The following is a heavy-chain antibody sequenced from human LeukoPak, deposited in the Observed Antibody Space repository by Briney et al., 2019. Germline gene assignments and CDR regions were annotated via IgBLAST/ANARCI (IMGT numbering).Heavy chain of an antibody. V-gene: IGHV3-9*01. Sequence: GGSLRLSCAASGFTFDDYAMHWVRQAPGKGLEWLSGISWNSDSIAYADSVTGRFTISRDNSKNTLSLQMNSLRAEDTAIYYCAKASNTWNYFDYWGQGTLVTVSS. D-gene: IGHD1-1*01. CDR1: GFTFDDYA. CDR2: ISWNSDSI. CDR3: AKASNTWNYFDY. J-gene: IGHJ4*02.